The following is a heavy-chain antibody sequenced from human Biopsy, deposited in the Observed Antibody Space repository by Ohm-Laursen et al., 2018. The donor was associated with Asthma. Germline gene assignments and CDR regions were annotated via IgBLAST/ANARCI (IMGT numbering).Heavy chain of an antibody. CDR1: GGSINSSTW. CDR2: FYYSGTT. D-gene: IGHD6-25*01. V-gene: IGHV4-39*01. CDR3: VRGSSGWHHGPFHYYYGLDV. Sequence: SETLSLTWTVSGGSINSSTWWSWVRQPPGKGLEWIGSFYYSGTTYYNPSLESRVTVSADTSKNQFSLKLTSVTAADTAVYYCVRGSSGWHHGPFHYYYGLDVWGQGTTATVSS. J-gene: IGHJ6*02.